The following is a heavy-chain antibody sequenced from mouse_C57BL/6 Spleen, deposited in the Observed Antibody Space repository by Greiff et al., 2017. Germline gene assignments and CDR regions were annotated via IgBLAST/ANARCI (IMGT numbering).Heavy chain of an antibody. D-gene: IGHD2-3*01. V-gene: IGHV14-4*01. J-gene: IGHJ2*01. Sequence: EVQLQQSGAELVRPGAPVKLSCTASGFNIKDDYMHWVKQRPEQGLEWIGWIDPENGDTEYASKFQGKATITADTSSNTAYLRLSSLTSEDTAVYYCTPFNGYYGDYWGQGTTLTVSS. CDR2: IDPENGDT. CDR3: TPFNGYYGDY. CDR1: GFNIKDDY.